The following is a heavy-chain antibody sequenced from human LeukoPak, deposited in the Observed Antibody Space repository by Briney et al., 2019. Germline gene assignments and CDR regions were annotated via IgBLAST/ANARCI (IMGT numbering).Heavy chain of an antibody. J-gene: IGHJ4*02. CDR2: ISSSSSYI. V-gene: IGHV3-21*01. Sequence: GGSLRLSCAASGFTFSSYGMSWVRQAPGKGLEWVSSISSSSSYIYYADSVKGRFTISRDNAKNSLYLQMNSLRAEDTAVYYCAGLLWFGGDFDYWGQGTLVTVSS. CDR3: AGLLWFGGDFDY. D-gene: IGHD3-10*01. CDR1: GFTFSSYG.